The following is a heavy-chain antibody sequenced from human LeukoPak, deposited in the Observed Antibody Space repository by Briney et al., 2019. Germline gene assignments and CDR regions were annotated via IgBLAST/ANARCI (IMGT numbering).Heavy chain of an antibody. J-gene: IGHJ6*03. D-gene: IGHD5-18*01. CDR2: IYYSGST. Sequence: PSETLSLTCTVSGGSISSSSYYWGWIRQPSGKGLEWIGSIYYSGSTYYNPSLKSRVTISVDTSENQFSLKLSSVTAADTAVYYCARVTYSYGPVVGYYYYYYMDVWGKGTTVTVSS. CDR1: GGSISSSSYY. CDR3: ARVTYSYGPVVGYYYYYYMDV. V-gene: IGHV4-39*07.